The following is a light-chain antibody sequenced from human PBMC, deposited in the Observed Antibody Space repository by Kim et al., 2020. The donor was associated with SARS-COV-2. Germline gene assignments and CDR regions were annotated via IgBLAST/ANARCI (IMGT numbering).Light chain of an antibody. J-gene: IGKJ2*01. Sequence: SASVGDTVTITCRASQGISTWLAWYQQKPGKAPKLLIYKASNLESGVPSRFSGSGSGTELTLTISRLQPDDFATYYCQQYNTYPYTFGQGTKLEI. V-gene: IGKV1-5*03. CDR3: QQYNTYPYT. CDR2: KAS. CDR1: QGISTW.